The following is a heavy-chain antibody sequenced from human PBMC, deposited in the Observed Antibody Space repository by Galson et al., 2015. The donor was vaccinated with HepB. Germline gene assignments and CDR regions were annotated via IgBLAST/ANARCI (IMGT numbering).Heavy chain of an antibody. D-gene: IGHD6-13*01. CDR2: ISYDGSNK. CDR3: ARDMGIAAADDYFDY. V-gene: IGHV3-30-3*01. Sequence: SLRLSCAASGFTFSSYAMHWVRQAPGKGLEWVAVISYDGSNKYYADSVKGRFTISRDNSKNTLYLQMNSLRAEDTAVYYCARDMGIAAADDYFDYWGQGTLVTVSS. J-gene: IGHJ4*02. CDR1: GFTFSSYA.